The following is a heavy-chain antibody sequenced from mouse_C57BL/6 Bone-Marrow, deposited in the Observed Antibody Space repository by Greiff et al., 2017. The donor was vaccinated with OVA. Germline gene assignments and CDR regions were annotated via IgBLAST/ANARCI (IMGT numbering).Heavy chain of an antibody. CDR3: ASLGLQDAMDY. D-gene: IGHD2-13*01. CDR2: IWGVGST. J-gene: IGHJ4*01. Sequence: VMLVESGPGLVAPSQSLSITCTVSGFSLTSYGVDWVRQSPGKGLEWLGVIWGVGSTNYNSALKSRLSISKDNSKSQVFLKMNSLQTDDTAMYYCASLGLQDAMDYWGQGTSVTVSS. CDR1: GFSLTSYG. V-gene: IGHV2-6*01.